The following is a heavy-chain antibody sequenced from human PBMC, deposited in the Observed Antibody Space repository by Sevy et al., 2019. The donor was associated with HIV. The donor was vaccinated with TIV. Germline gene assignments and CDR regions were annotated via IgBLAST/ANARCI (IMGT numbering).Heavy chain of an antibody. V-gene: IGHV3-7*01. J-gene: IGHJ4*02. Sequence: GGSLRLSCAASGFTFSSYWMTWVRQAPGKGLEWVANIKQDMSEKYYADSVKGRFTISKDNARNSLYLQMGSLRAEGTAVYYWARAQQVTMLVVIGGLYFDFWGQGTLVTVSS. D-gene: IGHD3-22*01. CDR1: GFTFSSYW. CDR2: IKQDMSEK. CDR3: ARAQQVTMLVVIGGLYFDF.